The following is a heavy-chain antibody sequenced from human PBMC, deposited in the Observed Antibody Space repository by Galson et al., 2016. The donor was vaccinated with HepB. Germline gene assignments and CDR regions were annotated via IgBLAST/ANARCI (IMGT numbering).Heavy chain of an antibody. CDR1: GFIFNSYG. CDR2: LWFDGSNE. V-gene: IGHV3-33*01. J-gene: IGHJ4*02. D-gene: IGHD3-10*01. CDR3: ARDVRFGELFSHFDY. Sequence: SLRLSCAASGFIFNSYGMHWVRQAPGKGLEWVALLWFDGSNEYYADSVKGRFTISRDNSNNTLFLQMNSLRAEDTAVYYCARDVRFGELFSHFDYWGRGTLVTVSS.